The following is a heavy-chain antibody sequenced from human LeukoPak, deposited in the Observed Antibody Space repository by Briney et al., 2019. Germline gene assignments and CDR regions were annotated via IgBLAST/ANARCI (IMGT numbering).Heavy chain of an antibody. Sequence: PGGSLRLSCAASGFTFSSYSMNWVRQAPGKGLEWLSYISSSSSIIYYADSVKGRFTISRDNAKNSLYLQMNSLRDEDTAVYYCARDSGYSSGWYFDYWGQGTLVTVSS. CDR3: ARDSGYSSGWYFDY. J-gene: IGHJ4*02. V-gene: IGHV3-48*02. CDR2: ISSSSSII. D-gene: IGHD6-19*01. CDR1: GFTFSSYS.